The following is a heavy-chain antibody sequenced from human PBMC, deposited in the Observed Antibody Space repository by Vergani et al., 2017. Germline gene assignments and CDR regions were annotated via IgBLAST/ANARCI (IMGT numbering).Heavy chain of an antibody. CDR1: GYSISSGYY. V-gene: IGHV4-38-2*01. CDR3: ARHVHQLLYNWFDP. D-gene: IGHD2-2*02. CDR2: IYHSGST. Sequence: QVQLQESGPGLVKPSETLSLTCAVSGYSISSGYYWGWIRQPPGKGLEWIGSIYHSGSTYYNPSLKSRVTISVDTSKNQFSLKLSSVTAADTAVYYCARHVHQLLYNWFDPWGQGTLVTVSS. J-gene: IGHJ5*02.